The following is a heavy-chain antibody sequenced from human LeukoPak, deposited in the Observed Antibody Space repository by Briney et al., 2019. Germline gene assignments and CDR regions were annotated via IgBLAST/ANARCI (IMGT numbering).Heavy chain of an antibody. V-gene: IGHV4-4*07. D-gene: IGHD6-13*01. CDR3: ARDRAPIAAPTDYYYYYMDV. CDR1: GGSISSYY. Sequence: PSETLSLTCTVSGGSISSYYWSWIRQPAGKGLEWIGRIYTSGSTNYNPSLKSRVTMSVDTSKNQFSLKLSSVTAADTAAYYCARDRAPIAAPTDYYYYYMDVWGKGTTVTVSS. CDR2: IYTSGST. J-gene: IGHJ6*03.